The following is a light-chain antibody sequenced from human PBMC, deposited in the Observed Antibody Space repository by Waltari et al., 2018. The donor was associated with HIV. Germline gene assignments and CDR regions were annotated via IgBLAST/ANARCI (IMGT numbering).Light chain of an antibody. CDR2: AVD. CDR1: DRDFGLYNF. J-gene: IGLJ2*01. V-gene: IGLV2-14*01. Sequence: SGLTQPASLSGFPGPSITISCTGADRDFGLYNFISRYQQHPGKVPKLILSAVDSRASGISHRFSGSKSGNTASLTISGLQAEDEAVYYCASYTANDTVIFAGGTTVTVL. CDR3: ASYTANDTVI.